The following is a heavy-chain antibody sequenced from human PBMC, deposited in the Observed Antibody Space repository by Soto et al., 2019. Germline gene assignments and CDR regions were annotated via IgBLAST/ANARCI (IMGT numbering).Heavy chain of an antibody. J-gene: IGHJ6*02. CDR3: ERGKGMEENYYYYGLDI. V-gene: IGHV1-3*01. D-gene: IGHD1-1*01. Sequence: ASVPVSGKSSGYTFSTHSMHGERQAPGQSLEWMVWINGGTGQTKHSHRFQDRVSITRDTSASTAYMELSSLRSEDTAVYYCERGKGMEENYYYYGLDIWGQGTTVTV. CDR1: GYTFSTHS. CDR2: INGGTGQT.